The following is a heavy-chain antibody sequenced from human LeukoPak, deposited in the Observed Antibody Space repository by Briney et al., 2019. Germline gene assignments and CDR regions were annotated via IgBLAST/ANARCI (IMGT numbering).Heavy chain of an antibody. V-gene: IGHV1-18*01. CDR3: AREGVVPAANVWFDP. D-gene: IGHD2-2*01. CDR2: ISAYNGNT. CDR1: GYTFTSYG. Sequence: ASVKVSCKASGYTFTSYGISWVRQAPRQGLEWMGWISAYNGNTDYAQKLQGRVTMTTDTSTSTAYMELRSLRSDDTAVYYCAREGVVPAANVWFDPWGQGTLVTVSS. J-gene: IGHJ5*02.